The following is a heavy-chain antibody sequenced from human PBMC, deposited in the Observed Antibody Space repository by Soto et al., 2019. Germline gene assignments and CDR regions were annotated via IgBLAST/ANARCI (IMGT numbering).Heavy chain of an antibody. CDR3: ARDLPRITMVRGQDDY. CDR2: ISAYNGNT. D-gene: IGHD3-10*01. Sequence: ASVKVSCKASGYTFTSYGISWVRQAPGQGLEWMGWISAYNGNTNYAQKLQGRVTMTTDTSTSTAYMELRSLRSDDTAVYYCARDLPRITMVRGQDDYWGQGTLVTVSS. CDR1: GYTFTSYG. V-gene: IGHV1-18*01. J-gene: IGHJ4*02.